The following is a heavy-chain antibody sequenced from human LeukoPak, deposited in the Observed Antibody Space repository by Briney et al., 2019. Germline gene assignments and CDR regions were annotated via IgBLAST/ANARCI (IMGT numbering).Heavy chain of an antibody. CDR2: IKQDGAEK. V-gene: IGHV3-7*01. CDR1: GFRFGDYW. D-gene: IGHD1-26*01. Sequence: GGSLRLSCAASGFRFGDYWMTWARHVPGKGLEWVANIKQDGAEKHYAESVEGRFIISRDNVKNSLYLEMDSLKVEDTAVYYCARVGAWDLQRVFDYWGQGTLVTVSS. CDR3: ARVGAWDLQRVFDY. J-gene: IGHJ4*02.